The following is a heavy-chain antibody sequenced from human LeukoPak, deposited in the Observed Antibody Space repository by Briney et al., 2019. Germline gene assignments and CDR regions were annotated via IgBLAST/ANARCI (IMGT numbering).Heavy chain of an antibody. D-gene: IGHD1-20*01. CDR2: IYSGGST. J-gene: IGHJ6*02. CDR3: ARDLGITGKKWYYGMDV. V-gene: IGHV3-66*01. Sequence: GGSLRLSCAASGFTFSSYSMDWVRQAPGKGLEWVSVIYSGGSTYYADSVKGRFTISRDNSKNTLYLQMNSLRAEDTAVYYCARDLGITGKKWYYGMDVWGQGTTVTVSS. CDR1: GFTFSSYS.